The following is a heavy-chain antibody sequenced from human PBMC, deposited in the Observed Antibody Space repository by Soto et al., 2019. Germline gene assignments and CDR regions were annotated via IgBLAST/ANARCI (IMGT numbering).Heavy chain of an antibody. CDR1: GFTFSSYA. V-gene: IGHV3-23*01. D-gene: IGHD3-22*01. CDR2: ISGSGSST. Sequence: GGSLRLYCAASGFTFSSYAMTWVRHAPGKGLEWVSSISGSGSSTHYADSVKGRFTFSRDNSKNTLYLQMSSLRAEDTAVYYCAKFGLTIGYIDYLDYWGQGTLVTVSS. J-gene: IGHJ4*02. CDR3: AKFGLTIGYIDYLDY.